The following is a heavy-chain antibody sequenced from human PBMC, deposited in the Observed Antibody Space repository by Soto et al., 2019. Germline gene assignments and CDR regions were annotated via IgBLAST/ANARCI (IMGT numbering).Heavy chain of an antibody. D-gene: IGHD2-15*01. CDR2: IWYDGSNK. Sequence: GGSLRLSCAASGFTFSSYGMHWVRQAPGKGLEWVAVIWYDGSNKYYADSVKGRFTISRDNSKNTLYLQMNSLRAEDTAVYYCARDPSYCSGGSCNVFYYWGQGTLVTVSS. CDR3: ARDPSYCSGGSCNVFYY. J-gene: IGHJ4*02. V-gene: IGHV3-33*01. CDR1: GFTFSSYG.